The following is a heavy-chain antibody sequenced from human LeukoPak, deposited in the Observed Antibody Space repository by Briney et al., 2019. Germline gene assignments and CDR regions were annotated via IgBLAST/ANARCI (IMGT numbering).Heavy chain of an antibody. D-gene: IGHD2-2*01. CDR2: INHSGST. CDR1: Y. V-gene: IGHV4-34*01. Sequence: YWSWIRXPPGKGLEWIGEINHSGSTNYNPSLKSRVTISVDTSKNQFSLKLSSVTAADTAVYYCARGGTSTSYPYYGMDVWGQGTTVTVSS. J-gene: IGHJ6*02. CDR3: ARGGTSTSYPYYGMDV.